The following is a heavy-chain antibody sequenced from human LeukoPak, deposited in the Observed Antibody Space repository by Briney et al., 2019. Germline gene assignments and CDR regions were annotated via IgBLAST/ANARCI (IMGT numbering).Heavy chain of an antibody. V-gene: IGHV4-39*07. CDR2: IYYSGST. CDR3: ARWGTYASTSNWFDP. Sequence: NPSETLSLTCTVSGGSISSSSYYWGWIRQPPGKGLEWIGSIYYSGSTYYNPSLKSRVTISVDTSKNQFSLSLGSVTAADTAVYYCARWGTYASTSNWFDPWGQGTLVTVSS. D-gene: IGHD2-2*01. CDR1: GGSISSSSYY. J-gene: IGHJ5*02.